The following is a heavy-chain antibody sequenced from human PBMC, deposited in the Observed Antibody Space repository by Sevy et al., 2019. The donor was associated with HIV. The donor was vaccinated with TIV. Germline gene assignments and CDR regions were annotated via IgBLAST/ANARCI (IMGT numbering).Heavy chain of an antibody. CDR3: ANAXXXSXSXSYLYALDV. D-gene: IGHD2-2*01. J-gene: IGHJ6*02. V-gene: IGHV3-30*03. CDR1: GFSFSYYG. Sequence: GGSLRLSCIGSGFSFSYYGIHWVRQAPGKGLDWVALISHDGINEYYADFVKGRFTISRDNSKNTVYLEMNSLRNEDXXXXXCANAXXXSXSXSYLYALDVWGQGTTVTVSS. CDR2: ISHDGINE.